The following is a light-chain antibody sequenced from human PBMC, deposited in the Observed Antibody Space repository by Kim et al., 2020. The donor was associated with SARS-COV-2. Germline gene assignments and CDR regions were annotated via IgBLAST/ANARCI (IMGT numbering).Light chain of an antibody. CDR3: QQRYSWPPLT. CDR1: QSVYSS. J-gene: IGKJ4*01. Sequence: SPGESATLSCRASQSVYSSLVWYQQKPGQAPRLLIYDASNRATGIPPRFSGSGSGTDFTLTISSLEPEDFAVYYCQQRYSWPPLTFGGGTKVDIK. V-gene: IGKV3-11*01. CDR2: DAS.